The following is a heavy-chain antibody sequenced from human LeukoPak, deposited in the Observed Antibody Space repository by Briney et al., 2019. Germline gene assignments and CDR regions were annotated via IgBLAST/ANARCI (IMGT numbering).Heavy chain of an antibody. CDR1: GLTFPSFA. CDR3: AKDPSSSWYRYFDY. D-gene: IGHD6-13*01. V-gene: IGHV3-23*01. J-gene: IGHJ4*02. CDR2: ITGGGDNT. Sequence: GGSLRLSCTASGLTFPSFAMTWVRQAPGKGLEWVSSITGGGDNTYYADSVKGRFTISRDNSKNTLYLQMNSLRAEDTAVYYCAKDPSSSWYRYFDYWGQGTLVTVSS.